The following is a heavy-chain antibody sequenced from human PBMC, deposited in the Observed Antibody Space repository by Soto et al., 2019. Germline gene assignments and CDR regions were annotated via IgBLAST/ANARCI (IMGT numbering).Heavy chain of an antibody. CDR1: GFSFSHYA. Sequence: GGSLRLACAASGFSFSHYAMHWVRQPPGKGLEWVALISYDGENQYFTDSVRGRFTISRDNSKTAVYLEMNNLRLDDTATYYCVSPHSESSNAFDLWGQGTLVTVSS. CDR3: VSPHSESSNAFDL. CDR2: ISYDGENQ. J-gene: IGHJ5*02. V-gene: IGHV3-30*04. D-gene: IGHD3-10*01.